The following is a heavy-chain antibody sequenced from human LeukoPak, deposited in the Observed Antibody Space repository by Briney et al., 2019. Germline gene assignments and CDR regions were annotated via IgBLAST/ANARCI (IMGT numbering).Heavy chain of an antibody. CDR1: GYTFTGYY. V-gene: IGHV1-2*02. CDR2: INPNSGGT. CDR3: ARGAWISSYGRDDYFDH. D-gene: IGHD5-18*01. J-gene: IGHJ4*02. Sequence: ASVKVSCKASGYTFTGYYMHWVRQAPGQGLEWMGWINPNSGGTNYAHKFQGRVTIARATYISTAYMGLSRPTSDDTAVYYCARGAWISSYGRDDYFDHWGQGTLVTVSS.